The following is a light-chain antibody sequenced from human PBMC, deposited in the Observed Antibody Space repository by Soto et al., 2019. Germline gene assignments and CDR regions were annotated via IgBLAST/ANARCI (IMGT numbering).Light chain of an antibody. J-gene: IGKJ1*01. CDR3: QQYNSHGT. Sequence: DIQMTQSPSTLSASVGDRVTITCRASRSISAWLAWYQQKPGKAPKLLIYDASSLQSGVPSRFSGSGSGTEFTLTISSLQPDDFATYYCQQYNSHGTFGQGTKVDIK. V-gene: IGKV1-5*01. CDR2: DAS. CDR1: RSISAW.